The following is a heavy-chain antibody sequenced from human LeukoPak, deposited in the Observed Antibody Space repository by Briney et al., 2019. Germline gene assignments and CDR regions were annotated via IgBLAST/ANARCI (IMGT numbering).Heavy chain of an antibody. CDR1: GYMFSDYA. CDR2: ISGSGGST. D-gene: IGHD3-10*01. J-gene: IGHJ4*02. V-gene: IGHV3-23*01. CDR3: VIRPPFPTVRGVTADY. Sequence: GGSLRLSCAGSGYMFSDYAMSWVRQAPGKGLECVSRISGSGGSTNYADSVKGRFTISRDNSKNTLYLQMNSLGAEDTAVYYCVIRPPFPTVRGVTADYWGQGTLVTVSS.